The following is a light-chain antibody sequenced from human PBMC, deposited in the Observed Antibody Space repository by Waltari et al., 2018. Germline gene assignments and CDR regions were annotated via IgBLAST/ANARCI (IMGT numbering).Light chain of an antibody. J-gene: IGKJ4*01. CDR3: QQRHDWPLN. CDR2: DAS. CDR1: QSVRSY. Sequence: EILLTQSPVTLSVSPGERATLHCNASQSVRSYLAWYQQKPGQAPRLLIYDASNRASGIPARFSGSGSGTDFTLTISNVEPEDFAVDYCQQRHDWPLNFGGGTKLEIK. V-gene: IGKV3-11*01.